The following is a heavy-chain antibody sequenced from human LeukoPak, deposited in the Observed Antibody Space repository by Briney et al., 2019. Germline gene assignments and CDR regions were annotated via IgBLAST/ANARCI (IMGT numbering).Heavy chain of an antibody. Sequence: PGGSLRLSCAASGFTFSSYWMSWVRQAPEKGLEWVANIKQDGSEKYYVGSVKGRFTISRDNAKNSLYLQMNSLRAEDTAVYYCAREASSWELGTSFDFWGQGTLVTVSS. V-gene: IGHV3-7*01. CDR3: AREASSWELGTSFDF. CDR2: IKQDGSEK. CDR1: GFTFSSYW. J-gene: IGHJ4*02. D-gene: IGHD1-26*01.